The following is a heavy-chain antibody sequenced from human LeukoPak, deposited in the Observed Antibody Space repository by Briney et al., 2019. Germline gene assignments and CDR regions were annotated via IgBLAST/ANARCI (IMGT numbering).Heavy chain of an antibody. CDR1: VYTFTGHY. CDR3: ARAAIAVAGDYNYHYMDV. D-gene: IGHD6-19*01. J-gene: IGHJ6*03. Sequence: GASVTVSCKASVYTFTGHYMHWVRQAPGQGLEWMGWIYPSSGDIDYSHIFEGRVTMTRDTSISTAYMELSRLRSDDTAVYYCARAAIAVAGDYNYHYMDVWGKGTTVTVSS. V-gene: IGHV1-2*07. CDR2: IYPSSGDI.